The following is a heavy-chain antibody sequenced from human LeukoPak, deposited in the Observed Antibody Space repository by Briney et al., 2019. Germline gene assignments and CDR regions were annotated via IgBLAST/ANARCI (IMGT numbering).Heavy chain of an antibody. CDR2: INHSGST. D-gene: IGHD3-3*01. CDR3: ARGARRVAHRTSWFDP. J-gene: IGHJ5*02. CDR1: GRSFSGYY. V-gene: IGHV4-34*01. Sequence: SETLSLTCAVYGRSFSGYYWSWIRQPPGKGLEWIGEINHSGSTNNNPSLKSRVTISVDKSKNQFSLKLSSVTAADTAVYYCARGARRVAHRTSWFDPWGQGTLVTVSS.